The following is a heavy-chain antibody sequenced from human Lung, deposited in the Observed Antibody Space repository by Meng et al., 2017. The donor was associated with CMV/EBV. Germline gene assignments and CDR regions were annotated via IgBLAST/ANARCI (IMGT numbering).Heavy chain of an antibody. CDR3: ARGGNFDP. J-gene: IGHJ5*02. D-gene: IGHD2/OR15-2a*01. Sequence: QVQLVQSGSELKKPGASLKVSCKASRYTFSTYTINRVRQAHGRGLEWMGWISTNTGTPTYTQGFTVRFVFSLDTSVSTAYLQISSLKAEDTAVYYCARGGNFDPWGQGTLVTVSS. V-gene: IGHV7-4-1*02. CDR2: ISTNTGTP. CDR1: RYTFSTYT.